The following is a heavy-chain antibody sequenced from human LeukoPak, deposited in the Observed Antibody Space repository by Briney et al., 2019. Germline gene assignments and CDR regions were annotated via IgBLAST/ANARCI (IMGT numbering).Heavy chain of an antibody. Sequence: AMRLSCAASGSTFDDYAMHWVRQAPGKGLEWVSGISWNSGSIGYADSVKGRFTISRDNAKNSLYLQMNSLRAEDTALYYCAKDQGFYGGKTDAFDIWGQGTMVTVSS. V-gene: IGHV3-9*01. CDR1: GSTFDDYA. CDR3: AKDQGFYGGKTDAFDI. CDR2: ISWNSGSI. D-gene: IGHD4-23*01. J-gene: IGHJ3*02.